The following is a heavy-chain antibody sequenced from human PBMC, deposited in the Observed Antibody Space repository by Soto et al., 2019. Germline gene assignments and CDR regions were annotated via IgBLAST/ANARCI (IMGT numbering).Heavy chain of an antibody. Sequence: EASVKVSCKASGYTFTSYGISWVRQDTGQGLEWMGWISAYNGNTNYAQKLQGRVTMTTDTSTSTAYMELRSLRSDDTAVYYCARAYSSSWYLSYYFDYWGQGTLVTVSS. CDR3: ARAYSSSWYLSYYFDY. CDR1: GYTFTSYG. D-gene: IGHD6-13*01. CDR2: ISAYNGNT. V-gene: IGHV1-18*01. J-gene: IGHJ4*02.